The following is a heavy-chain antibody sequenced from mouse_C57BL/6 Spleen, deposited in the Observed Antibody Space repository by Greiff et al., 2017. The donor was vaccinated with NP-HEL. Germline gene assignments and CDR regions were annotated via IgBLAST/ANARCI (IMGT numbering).Heavy chain of an antibody. Sequence: QVQLQQPGAELVKPGASVKLSCKASGYTFTSYWMHWVKQRPGRGLEGIGRIDPNSGGTKYNEKFKSKATLTVDKPSSTAYMQLSSLTSEDSAVYYCARDYYDEDHFDYWGQGTTLTVSS. CDR3: ARDYYDEDHFDY. CDR1: GYTFTSYW. J-gene: IGHJ2*01. CDR2: IDPNSGGT. V-gene: IGHV1-72*01. D-gene: IGHD1-1*01.